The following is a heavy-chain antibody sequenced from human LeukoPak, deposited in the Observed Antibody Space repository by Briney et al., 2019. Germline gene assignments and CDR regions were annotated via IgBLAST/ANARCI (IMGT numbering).Heavy chain of an antibody. Sequence: GGSLRHSCAASGFTFSSYWMHWVRHAPGKGLVWVSRINTDGSSTSYADSVKGRFTISRDNAKNTLYLQMSSLRVEDTAVYYCAFSSSLGVWWGQGTLVTVSS. D-gene: IGHD2-2*01. CDR2: INTDGSST. V-gene: IGHV3-74*01. CDR3: AFSSSLGVW. CDR1: GFTFSSYW. J-gene: IGHJ4*02.